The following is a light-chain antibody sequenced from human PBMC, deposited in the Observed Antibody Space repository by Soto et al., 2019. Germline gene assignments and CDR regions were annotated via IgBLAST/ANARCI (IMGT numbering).Light chain of an antibody. CDR2: EVT. CDR3: SSFAGINNWV. V-gene: IGLV2-8*01. CDR1: SSDVGAYKY. J-gene: IGLJ3*02. Sequence: QSVLTQPPSASGSPGQSVTISCTGTSSDVGAYKYVSWYQQHPGKAPKLLISEVTKRPSGVPDRFSGSKSGNTASLTVSGLQAEDEADYYCSSFAGINNWVFGGGTKLTVL.